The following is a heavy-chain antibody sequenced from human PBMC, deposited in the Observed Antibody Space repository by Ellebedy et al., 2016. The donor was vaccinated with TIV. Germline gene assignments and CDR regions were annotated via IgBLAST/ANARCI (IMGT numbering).Heavy chain of an antibody. CDR3: ARDQGVSNWFDP. J-gene: IGHJ5*02. V-gene: IGHV3-23*01. D-gene: IGHD5/OR15-5a*01. CDR1: GFAFSSNG. CDR2: ISGSGDT. Sequence: GESLKISCAASGFAFSSNGMSWVRQAPGKGVEWVSGISGSGDTYYADSVKGRFTISRDNAKNSLYLQMNSLRAEDTAVYYCARDQGVSNWFDPWGQGTLVTVSS.